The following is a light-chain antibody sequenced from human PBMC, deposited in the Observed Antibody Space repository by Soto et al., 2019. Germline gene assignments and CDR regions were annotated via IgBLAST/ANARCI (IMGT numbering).Light chain of an antibody. V-gene: IGLV2-14*01. CDR2: EVS. Sequence: QSALTQPASVSGSPGQSITISCTGTSSDIGGYNYVSWYQQHPGKAPKLMIYEVSNRPSGVSNRFSGSKSGNTASLTISGLKAEDEADYYCSSYTSSNTRYVFGTGTKVTVL. J-gene: IGLJ1*01. CDR3: SSYTSSNTRYV. CDR1: SSDIGGYNY.